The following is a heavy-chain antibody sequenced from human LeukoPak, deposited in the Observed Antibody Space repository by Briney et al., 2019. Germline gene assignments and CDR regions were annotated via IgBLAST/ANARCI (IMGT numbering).Heavy chain of an antibody. CDR1: GFTVSGTH. D-gene: IGHD3-16*01. CDR3: AKDEATSGGGLAS. CDR2: MYTGGTT. Sequence: GGSLRLSCAASGFTVSGTHMSWVRQAPGKGLEWVAAMYTGGTTYYADSVTGRFTISRDNSKNTLYLQMNSLRAEDTAVYYCAKDEATSGGGLASWGQGTLVSVSS. J-gene: IGHJ4*02. V-gene: IGHV3-53*01.